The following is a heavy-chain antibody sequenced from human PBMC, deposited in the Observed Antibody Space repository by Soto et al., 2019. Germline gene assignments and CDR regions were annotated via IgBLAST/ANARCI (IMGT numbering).Heavy chain of an antibody. CDR3: ARGAFYYDSSGYIFDY. CDR2: IYYSGST. CDR1: GGSISSGGYY. V-gene: IGHV4-31*03. D-gene: IGHD3-22*01. Sequence: SETLSLTCTVSGGSISSGGYYWSWIRQHPGKGLEWIGYIYYSGSTYYNPSLKSRVTISVDTSKNQFSLKLSSVTAADTAVYYCARGAFYYDSSGYIFDYWGQGTLVTVSS. J-gene: IGHJ4*02.